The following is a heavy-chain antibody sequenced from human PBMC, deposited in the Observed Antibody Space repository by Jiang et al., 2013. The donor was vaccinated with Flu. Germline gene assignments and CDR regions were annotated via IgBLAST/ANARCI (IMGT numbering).Heavy chain of an antibody. Sequence: VQLVESGGGLVQPGGSLRLSCAASGFTFSSYWMSWVRQAPGKGLEWVANIKEEGSEKYYVDSVKGRFTISRDNAKNSLYLQMNSLRAEDTAVYYCARDLLSTVTTMDWYFDLWGRGTLVTVSS. CDR3: ARDLLSTVTTMDWYFDL. D-gene: IGHD4-17*01. J-gene: IGHJ2*01. V-gene: IGHV3-7*03. CDR2: IKEEGSEK. CDR1: GFTFSSYW.